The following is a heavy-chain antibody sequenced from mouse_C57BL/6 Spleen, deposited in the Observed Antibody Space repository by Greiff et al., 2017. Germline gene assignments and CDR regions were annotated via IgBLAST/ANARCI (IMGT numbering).Heavy chain of an antibody. D-gene: IGHD2-1*01. CDR3: GRGIGNYGNAMDY. CDR2: IRSKSNNYAT. Sequence: EVMLVESGGGLVQPKGSLKLSCAASGFSFNTYAMNWVRQAPGTGLEWVARIRSKSNNYATYYADSVKDRFTISRDDSESMLYLQMNNLKTEDTAMYYGGRGIGNYGNAMDYWGQGTSVTVSS. J-gene: IGHJ4*01. CDR1: GFSFNTYA. V-gene: IGHV10-1*01.